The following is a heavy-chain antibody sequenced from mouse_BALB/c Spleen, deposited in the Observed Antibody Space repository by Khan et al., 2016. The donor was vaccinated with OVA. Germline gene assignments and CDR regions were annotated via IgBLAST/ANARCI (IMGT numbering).Heavy chain of an antibody. CDR1: GYTFTDYA. CDR2: ISTYYGDA. Sequence: QVQLKESGAELVRPGVSVKISCKGSGYTFTDYAMHWVKQSHAKSLEWIGVISTYYGDASYNQKFKDKATMTVDKSSSTAYMELARLTSEDSAIYYCARDYRYEDYYAMDYWGQGTSVTVSS. V-gene: IGHV1S137*01. CDR3: ARDYRYEDYYAMDY. D-gene: IGHD2-14*01. J-gene: IGHJ4*01.